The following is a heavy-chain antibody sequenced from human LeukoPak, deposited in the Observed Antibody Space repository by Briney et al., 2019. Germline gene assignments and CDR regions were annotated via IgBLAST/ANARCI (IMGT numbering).Heavy chain of an antibody. CDR3: ARGSPSGASFFSF. Sequence: SETLSLTCTVSGVSFSSHYWTWIRQSAGKGLEWLGRIYTSGTTHFNPSFESRVSMSVDTSKAQFSLKLTSVTAADTAVYYCARGSPSGASFFSFWGQGTLVTVSS. CDR1: GVSFSSHY. CDR2: IYTSGTT. V-gene: IGHV4-4*07. D-gene: IGHD1-26*01. J-gene: IGHJ4*02.